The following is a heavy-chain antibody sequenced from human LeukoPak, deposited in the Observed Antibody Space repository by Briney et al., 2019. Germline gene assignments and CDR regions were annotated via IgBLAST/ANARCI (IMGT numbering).Heavy chain of an antibody. Sequence: ASVTVSFKASGYTFTNYGISWVRQAPGQGLEWMGWISAYNGNTNYAQNLQGRVTMTTDTSTRTAYMEVRSLRSDDTAVYYCARCGRSGWYGDYYYMDVWGKGTTVTVSS. CDR1: GYTFTNYG. D-gene: IGHD6-19*01. CDR3: ARCGRSGWYGDYYYMDV. J-gene: IGHJ6*03. CDR2: ISAYNGNT. V-gene: IGHV1-18*01.